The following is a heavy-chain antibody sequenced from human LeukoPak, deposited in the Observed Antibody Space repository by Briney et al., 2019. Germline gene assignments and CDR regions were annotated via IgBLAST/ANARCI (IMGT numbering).Heavy chain of an antibody. J-gene: IGHJ4*02. D-gene: IGHD3-22*01. CDR1: GFTFSDYY. CDR2: ISGGSSNT. V-gene: IGHV3-11*03. Sequence: GGSLRLSCAASGFTFSDYYMTWIRQAPGKGLEWVSYISGGSSNTNYADSVKGRFTISRDNAKNSLYLQMNSLRAEDTAVYYCASRGDTSGYYYFDYWGQGTLVTVSS. CDR3: ASRGDTSGYYYFDY.